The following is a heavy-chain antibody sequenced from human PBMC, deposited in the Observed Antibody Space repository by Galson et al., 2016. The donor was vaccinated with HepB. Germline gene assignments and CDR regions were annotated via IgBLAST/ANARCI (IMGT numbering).Heavy chain of an antibody. CDR3: ATAEIVGEGFDI. Sequence: SVKVSCKVSGYTLTELAMHWVRQAPGKGLEWMGGFDPEAGEMIYSQKFQGRVIMTEDTSTDTAYMELSSLRSEDTAVYYCATAEIVGEGFDIWGQGTMVTVSS. CDR1: GYTLTELA. V-gene: IGHV1-24*01. D-gene: IGHD5-12*01. J-gene: IGHJ3*02. CDR2: FDPEAGEM.